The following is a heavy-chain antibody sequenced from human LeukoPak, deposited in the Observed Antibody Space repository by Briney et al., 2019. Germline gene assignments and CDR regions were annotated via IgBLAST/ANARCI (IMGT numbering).Heavy chain of an antibody. V-gene: IGHV3-15*01. CDR2: IKSKTGGGTT. D-gene: IGHD3-22*01. CDR3: TTEFRYYDSSGPWGGAFDI. Sequence: GGSLRLSCAASGFTFSNAWMSWVRQAPGKGLEWVGRIKSKTGGGTTDYAAPVKGRFTISRDDSKNTLYLQMNSLNTEDTAGYYCTTEFRYYDSSGPWGGAFDIWGQGTMVTVSS. J-gene: IGHJ3*02. CDR1: GFTFSNAW.